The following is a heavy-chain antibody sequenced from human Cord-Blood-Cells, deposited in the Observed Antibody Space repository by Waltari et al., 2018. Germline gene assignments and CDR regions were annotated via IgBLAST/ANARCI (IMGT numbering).Heavy chain of an antibody. D-gene: IGHD3-9*01. CDR1: GYTFTSYG. V-gene: IGHV1-18*01. CDR3: GRIGPGGVGDILTGYSFDY. J-gene: IGHJ4*02. CDR2: KSTKKENK. Sequence: QVQLVQSGAEVKKPGASVKVSCKASGYTFTSYGISWVRQAPGQGLKWRGWKSTKKENKNSPQRPRGKATKTTDTSRRKAYGELRGLGSDATAVNYCGRIGPGGVGDILTGYSFDYWGQGTLVTVSS.